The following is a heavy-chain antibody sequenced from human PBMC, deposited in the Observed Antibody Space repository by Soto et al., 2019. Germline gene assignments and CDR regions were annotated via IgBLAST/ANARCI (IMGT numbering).Heavy chain of an antibody. Sequence: GASVKVSCKASGYTFTGYYMHWVRQAPGRGLEWMGWINPNSGGTNYAQKFQGWVTMTRDTSISTAYMELSRLRSDDTAVYYCARDRSVVGSGASIAVAGDYYYYGMDVWGQGTTVTVSS. CDR3: ARDRSVVGSGASIAVAGDYYYYGMDV. J-gene: IGHJ6*02. CDR1: GYTFTGYY. V-gene: IGHV1-2*04. CDR2: INPNSGGT. D-gene: IGHD6-19*01.